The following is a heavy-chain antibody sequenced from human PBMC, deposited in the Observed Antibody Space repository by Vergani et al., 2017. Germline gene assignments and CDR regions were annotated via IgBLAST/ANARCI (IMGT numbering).Heavy chain of an antibody. D-gene: IGHD1-26*01. Sequence: QVQLVQSGAEVKKPGSSVKVSCKASGGTSSSYAISWVRQAPGQGLEWMGWINPNSGGTNYAQKFQGRVTMTRDTSISTAYMELSRLRSDDTAVYYCAREVGATMRGRYYFDYWGQGTLVTVSS. CDR2: INPNSGGT. CDR1: GGTSSSYA. CDR3: AREVGATMRGRYYFDY. J-gene: IGHJ4*02. V-gene: IGHV1-2*02.